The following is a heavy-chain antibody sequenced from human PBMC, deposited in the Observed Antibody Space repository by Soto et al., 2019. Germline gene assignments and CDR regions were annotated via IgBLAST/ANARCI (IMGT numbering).Heavy chain of an antibody. CDR1: GGSITSYY. CDR3: SRVDCRNTNCRTRGMDV. V-gene: IGHV4-4*07. J-gene: IGHJ6*02. Sequence: QVHLQESGPGLVKPSETLSLICTVSGGSITSYYWSWVRQPVGKGLEWVGRIYSDGTTNYSPSLNSRVTMSLDTSKNQFSLWLSSVTAADTAIYYCSRVDCRNTNCRTRGMDVWGQGTTVTVSS. D-gene: IGHD2-2*01. CDR2: IYSDGTT.